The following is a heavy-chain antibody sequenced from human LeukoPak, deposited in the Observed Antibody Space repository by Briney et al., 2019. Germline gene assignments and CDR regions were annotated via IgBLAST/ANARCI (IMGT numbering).Heavy chain of an antibody. J-gene: IGHJ4*02. CDR2: ISSSGSTI. D-gene: IGHD3-22*01. Sequence: GGSLRLSCAASGFTFSSYEMNWVRQAPGKGLEWVSYISSSGSTIYYADSVKGRFTIPRDNAKSSLYLQMNSLRAEDTAVYYCARDVKMYYYDSSGLHYDYWGQGTLVTVSS. V-gene: IGHV3-48*03. CDR1: GFTFSSYE. CDR3: ARDVKMYYYDSSGLHYDY.